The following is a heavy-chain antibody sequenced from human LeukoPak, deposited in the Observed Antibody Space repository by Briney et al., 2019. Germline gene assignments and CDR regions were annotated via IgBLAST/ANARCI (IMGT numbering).Heavy chain of an antibody. D-gene: IGHD3-3*01. V-gene: IGHV3-69-1*01. CDR2: ISSYI. CDR1: GFTFSDHY. J-gene: IGHJ4*02. CDR3: ARAYDFWSGYYLDY. Sequence: GGSLRLSCAASGFTFSDHYMDWVRQAPGKGLEWVSSISSYIYYADSVKGRFTISRDNAKNSLYLQMNSLRAEDTAVYYCARAYDFWSGYYLDYWGQGTLVTVSS.